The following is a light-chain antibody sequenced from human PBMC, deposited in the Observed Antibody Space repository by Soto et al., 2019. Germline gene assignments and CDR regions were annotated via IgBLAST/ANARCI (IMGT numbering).Light chain of an antibody. V-gene: IGKV3-15*01. J-gene: IGKJ1*01. CDR1: QRVSSH. CDR2: AAS. CDR3: HQYNNWPWT. Sequence: ETVMTQSPVTLSVSPGDTATLSCRASQRVSSHLAWYQQKPGQAPRLLIYAASTRATGISVRFSGSGSETEFTLTIRSLQSEDFALYYCHQYNNWPWTFGQGTKVDIK.